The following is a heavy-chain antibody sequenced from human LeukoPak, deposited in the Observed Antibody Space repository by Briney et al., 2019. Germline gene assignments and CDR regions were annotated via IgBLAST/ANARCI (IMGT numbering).Heavy chain of an antibody. CDR1: GFTFSRYA. D-gene: IGHD3-10*01. Sequence: GGSLRLSCAASGFTFSRYAMHWVRQAPGKGLEWVAVISYDGSNKYYADSVKGRFTISRDNSKNTLYLQMNSLRAEDTAVYYCARDRGPRVIDAFDIWGQGTMVTVSS. CDR3: ARDRGPRVIDAFDI. CDR2: ISYDGSNK. J-gene: IGHJ3*02. V-gene: IGHV3-30-3*01.